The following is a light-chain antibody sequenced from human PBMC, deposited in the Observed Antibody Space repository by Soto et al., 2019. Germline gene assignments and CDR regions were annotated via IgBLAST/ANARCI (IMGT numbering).Light chain of an antibody. Sequence: EIVLTQSPGTLSLSPGERATLSCMASQTISTRFVAWYQQKPGQAPRLLIYGASSRATGIPDRFSGSGSGTDFTLTISRLEPEDFAVYSCQKSGGLPYAFGQGTALEIK. CDR2: GAS. J-gene: IGKJ2*01. V-gene: IGKV3-20*01. CDR3: QKSGGLPYA. CDR1: QTISTRF.